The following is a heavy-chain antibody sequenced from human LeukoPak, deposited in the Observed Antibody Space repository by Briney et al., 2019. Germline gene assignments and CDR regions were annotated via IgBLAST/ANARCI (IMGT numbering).Heavy chain of an antibody. CDR3: AKGAGYSAYNYHYYYLDV. D-gene: IGHD5-12*01. CDR1: GFTFSSYG. J-gene: IGHJ6*03. Sequence: GRSLRLSCAASGFTFSSYGMHWVRQAPGKGLAWVAVIWYDGTTKYYADSVKGRFTISRDNSKNTLSLQMNSLRAEDMAVYYCAKGAGYSAYNYHYYYLDVWGKGTTVTISS. CDR2: IWYDGTTK. V-gene: IGHV3-33*06.